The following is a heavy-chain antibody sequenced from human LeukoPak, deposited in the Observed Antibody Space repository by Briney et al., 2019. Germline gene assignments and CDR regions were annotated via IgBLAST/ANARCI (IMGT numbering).Heavy chain of an antibody. V-gene: IGHV3-23*01. Sequence: GWSLILSCAASGFSFSSYAMSWVRLAPAKELACLSAISGSGGSTYYADSVKGRFTISRDNSKNTLYLQMNSLTADDTVVYYCAKGLYYYDSSGYYLWDYWGQGTLVTVSS. CDR1: GFSFSSYA. CDR2: ISGSGGST. CDR3: AKGLYYYDSSGYYLWDY. J-gene: IGHJ4*02. D-gene: IGHD3-22*01.